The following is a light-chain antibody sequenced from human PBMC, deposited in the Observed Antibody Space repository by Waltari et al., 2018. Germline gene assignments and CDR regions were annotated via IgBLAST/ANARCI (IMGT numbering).Light chain of an antibody. CDR2: DVN. Sequence: QSALTQPASVSGSPGQSITISCTGTSSDVGGYFYVSWFQHHPGKAPQLMINDVNARPAGASIRFSGAKSGNSSSLTFSGLQAEDEADYFCSSFPTSRSHVLFGGGTKLTVL. CDR3: SSFPTSRSHVL. CDR1: SSDVGGYFY. J-gene: IGLJ2*01. V-gene: IGLV2-14*03.